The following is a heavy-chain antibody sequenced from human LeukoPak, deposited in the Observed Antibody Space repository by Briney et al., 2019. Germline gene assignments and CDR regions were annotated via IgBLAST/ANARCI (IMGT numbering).Heavy chain of an antibody. CDR1: GFTFSSYG. CDR3: AKESREYYFDY. CDR2: ISGRGGST. J-gene: IGHJ4*02. D-gene: IGHD3-10*01. V-gene: IGHV3-23*01. Sequence: GGSQRLSCATSGFTFSSYGMSWVRQAPGKGLEWVSAISGRGGSTYYADSVKGRFTISRDNSKNTLYLQMNSLRAEDTAVYYCAKESREYYFDYWGQGTLVTVSS.